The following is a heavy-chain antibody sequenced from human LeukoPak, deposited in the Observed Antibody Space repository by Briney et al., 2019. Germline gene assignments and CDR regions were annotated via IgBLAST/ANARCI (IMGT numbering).Heavy chain of an antibody. CDR1: GYTFTSYD. CDR2: MNPNSGNT. CDR3: ARVLRDIVVVTPTRFDY. Sequence: GASVKVSCKASGYTFTSYDINWVRQATGQGLEWMGWMNPNSGNTGYAQRFQGRVTITRNTSISTAYMELSSLRSEDTAVYYCARVLRDIVVVTPTRFDYWGQGTLVTVSS. V-gene: IGHV1-8*03. J-gene: IGHJ4*02. D-gene: IGHD2-21*02.